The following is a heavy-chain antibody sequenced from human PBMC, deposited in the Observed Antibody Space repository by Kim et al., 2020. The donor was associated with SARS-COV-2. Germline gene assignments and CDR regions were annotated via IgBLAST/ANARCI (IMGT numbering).Heavy chain of an antibody. V-gene: IGHV3-15*01. J-gene: IGHJ4*02. CDR3: TTRDD. Sequence: KTDGGTTDYAAPVKGRFSISRDDSKNTLYLQMNRLKTEDTAVYYCTTRDDWGQGTLVTVSS. CDR2: KTDGGTT.